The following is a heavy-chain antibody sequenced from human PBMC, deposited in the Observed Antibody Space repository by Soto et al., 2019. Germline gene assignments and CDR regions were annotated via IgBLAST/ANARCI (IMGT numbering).Heavy chain of an antibody. CDR3: SGAESPDTAYFSLY. D-gene: IGHD1-26*01. Sequence: GGSLRLSCAASVVTCSGYAMSWVRQAPGKGLEWVSAISGSGGSTYYADSVKGRFTISRDTSNGIAYLQMNSLNIEDSAVYYCSGAESPDTAYFSLYWGQGTPVTVSS. V-gene: IGHV3-23*01. J-gene: IGHJ4*02. CDR1: VVTCSGYA. CDR2: ISGSGGST.